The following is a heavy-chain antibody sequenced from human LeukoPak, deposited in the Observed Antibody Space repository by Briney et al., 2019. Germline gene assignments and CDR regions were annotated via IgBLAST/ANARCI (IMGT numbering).Heavy chain of an antibody. CDR3: ARDPSIAVAGLDWFDP. J-gene: IGHJ5*02. V-gene: IGHV1-2*02. Sequence: ASVKVSCKASGYTFTGYYMHWVRQAPGQGLEWMGWINPNSGGTNYAQKVQGRVTMTRDTSISTAYMELSRLRSDDTAVYYCARDPSIAVAGLDWFDPWGQGTLVTVSS. CDR2: INPNSGGT. D-gene: IGHD6-19*01. CDR1: GYTFTGYY.